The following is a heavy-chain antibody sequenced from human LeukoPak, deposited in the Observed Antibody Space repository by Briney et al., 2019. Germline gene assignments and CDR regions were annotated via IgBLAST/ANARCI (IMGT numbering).Heavy chain of an antibody. V-gene: IGHV4-4*07. J-gene: IGHJ5*02. CDR1: GGSISSYY. CDR3: ARGRGVFKYCSGGSCYSDWFDP. D-gene: IGHD2-15*01. Sequence: PSETLSLTCTVSGGSISSYYWSWVRQPAGKGLEWIGRIYTSGSTNYNPSLESRVTMSVDTSKNQFSLKLSSVTAADTAVYYCARGRGVFKYCSGGSCYSDWFDPWGQGTLVTVSS. CDR2: IYTSGST.